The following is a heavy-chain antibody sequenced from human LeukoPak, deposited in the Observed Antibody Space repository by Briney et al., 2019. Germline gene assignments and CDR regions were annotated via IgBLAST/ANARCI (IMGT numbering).Heavy chain of an antibody. D-gene: IGHD1-26*01. Sequence: GGSLRLSCAASGFTFSDYWMHWVRQAPGKGLVWVSRISSDGSRVTYADSVKGRFTISRDNAKNTLYLQMNSLRAEDTAVYYCASSERHRNSRDSSYFYYIDVWGNGTTVIVSS. V-gene: IGHV3-74*01. J-gene: IGHJ6*03. CDR1: GFTFSDYW. CDR2: ISSDGSRV. CDR3: ASSERHRNSRDSSYFYYIDV.